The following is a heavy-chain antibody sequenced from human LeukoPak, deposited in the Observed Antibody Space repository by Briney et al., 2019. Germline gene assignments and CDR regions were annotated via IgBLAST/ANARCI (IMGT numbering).Heavy chain of an antibody. J-gene: IGHJ4*02. CDR3: ARDRYGYSSD. Sequence: GSLRLSCAASGFTVGSNYMSWVRQAPGKGLEWVSVIYSGGSTYYADSVKGRFTISRDNSKNTLYLQMNSLRAEDTAVYYCARDRYGYSSDWGQGTLVTVSS. CDR2: IYSGGST. V-gene: IGHV3-53*01. D-gene: IGHD6-19*01. CDR1: GFTVGSNY.